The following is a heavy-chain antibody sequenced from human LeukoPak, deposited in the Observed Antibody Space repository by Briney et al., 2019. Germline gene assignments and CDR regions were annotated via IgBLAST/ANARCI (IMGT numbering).Heavy chain of an antibody. V-gene: IGHV4-59*08. Sequence: SETLSLTCTVSGDSISSYHWTWIRQSLGRRLEWIGYVYYDGTTRYNPSLKSRVTISLDTSNNQFSLKLSSVTAADTAIYYCATYTRHCSGGTCYSIDYWGQGTLVTVSS. CDR3: ATYTRHCSGGTCYSIDY. J-gene: IGHJ4*02. CDR1: GDSISSYH. CDR2: VYYDGTT. D-gene: IGHD2-15*01.